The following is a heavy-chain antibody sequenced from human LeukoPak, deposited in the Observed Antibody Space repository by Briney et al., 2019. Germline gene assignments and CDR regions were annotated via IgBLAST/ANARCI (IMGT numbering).Heavy chain of an antibody. V-gene: IGHV4-61*02. CDR1: GGSISSGRYY. CDR3: ARGLGVTIFGVVIGNFQH. D-gene: IGHD3-3*01. CDR2: IYTSGST. J-gene: IGHJ1*01. Sequence: SQTLSLTCTVSGGSISSGRYYWSWIRQPAGKGLEWIGRIYTSGSTNYNPSLKSRVTISVDTSKTQFSLKLSSVTAADTAVYYGARGLGVTIFGVVIGNFQHWGQGTLVTVST.